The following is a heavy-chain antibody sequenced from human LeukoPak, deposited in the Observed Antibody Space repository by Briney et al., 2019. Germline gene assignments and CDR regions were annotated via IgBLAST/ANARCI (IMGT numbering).Heavy chain of an antibody. Sequence: GGSLRLSCVASGFTFGKYWMSWIRQAPGKGLEWVANIKLDGSEKNYVDSVKGRFTISRDNTKNSLYLQMNSLRAEDTAVFYCARDQYDTWSRRGNFDSWGQGTLVIVSS. CDR1: GFTFGKYW. D-gene: IGHD3-3*01. V-gene: IGHV3-7*03. CDR2: IKLDGSEK. CDR3: ARDQYDTWSRRGNFDS. J-gene: IGHJ4*02.